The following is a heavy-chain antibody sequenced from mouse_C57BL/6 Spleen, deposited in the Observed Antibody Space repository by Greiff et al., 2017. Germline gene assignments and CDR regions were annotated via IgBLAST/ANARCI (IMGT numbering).Heavy chain of an antibody. Sequence: VQLQQSGTELVKPGASVKLSCKASGYTFTSYWIHWVKQRPGQGLEWIGNINPSNGGTNYNEKFKSKATLTVDKSSSTAYMQLSSLTSEDSAVYYCARKATVADYYAMDYWGQGTSVTVSS. CDR3: ARKATVADYYAMDY. CDR1: GYTFTSYW. V-gene: IGHV1-53*01. CDR2: INPSNGGT. J-gene: IGHJ4*01. D-gene: IGHD1-1*01.